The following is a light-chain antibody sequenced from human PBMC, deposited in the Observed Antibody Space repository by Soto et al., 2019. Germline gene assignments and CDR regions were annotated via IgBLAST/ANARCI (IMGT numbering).Light chain of an antibody. CDR2: ASS. CDR1: QAIGVY. Sequence: DIQMTQSPSSLSASLGDRVTITCRAHQAIGVYLAWFQQQPGKVPKLLSYASSALQSGVPSRFSGSGSGTDFTLIISSLQPEDIATYYCQKYNSAPLTFGGGIKVEI. V-gene: IGKV1-27*01. CDR3: QKYNSAPLT. J-gene: IGKJ4*01.